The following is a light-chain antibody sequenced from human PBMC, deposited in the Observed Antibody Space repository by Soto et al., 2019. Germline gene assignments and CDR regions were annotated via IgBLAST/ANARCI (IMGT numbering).Light chain of an antibody. CDR1: QSLLHSNGYNY. Sequence: DIVVTQSPLTLPFTPLDTSSISCRSSQSLLHSNGYNYLDWYLQKPGQSPQLLIYLGSNRASGVPDRFSGSGSGTDFTLRISRVEAEDVGVYYCVQALQSPPWTFGQGTKVDIK. J-gene: IGKJ1*01. CDR3: VQALQSPPWT. V-gene: IGKV2-28*01. CDR2: LGS.